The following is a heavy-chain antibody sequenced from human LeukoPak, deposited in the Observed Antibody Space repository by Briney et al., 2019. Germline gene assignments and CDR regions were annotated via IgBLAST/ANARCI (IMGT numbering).Heavy chain of an antibody. CDR1: GGTFSSYA. CDR2: IIPIFGTA. CDR3: ARVYYDILTGGLYYYYMDV. D-gene: IGHD3-9*01. J-gene: IGHJ6*03. V-gene: IGHV1-69*06. Sequence: EASVKVSCKASGGTFSSYAISWVRQAPGQGLEWMGGIIPIFGTANYAQKFQGRVTITADTSTSTAYMELRSLRSDDTAVYYCARVYYDILTGGLYYYYMDVWGKGTTVTVSS.